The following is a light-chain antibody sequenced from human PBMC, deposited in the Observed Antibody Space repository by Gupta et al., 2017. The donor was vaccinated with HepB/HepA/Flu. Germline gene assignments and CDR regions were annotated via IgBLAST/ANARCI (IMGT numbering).Light chain of an antibody. CDR2: WAS. CDR3: QQYYRSPVMT. V-gene: IGKV4-1*01. CDR1: QTVFSTSTKKNF. Sequence: IELTQSPDSLAVSLGERVTINCKSSQTVFSTSTKKNFLGWYQQKPGQSPKLLISWASTRESGVPDRFSGSGYGTDFTLTISRRQAEDVGVYFCQQYYRSPVMTFGGGTKVEI. J-gene: IGKJ4*02.